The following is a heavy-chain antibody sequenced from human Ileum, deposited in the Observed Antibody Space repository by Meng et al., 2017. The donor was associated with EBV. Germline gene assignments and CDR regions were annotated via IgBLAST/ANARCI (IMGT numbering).Heavy chain of an antibody. CDR2: ISSSSSYI. Sequence: EVQLVESGGGLVKPGGCLRFSCAASGFTFSSYSMNWVRQAPGKGLEWVASISSSSSYIYYADSVKGRFTISRDNAKNSLYLQMNSLRAEDTAVYYCARAPPYGPCFDYWGQGTLVTVSS. CDR1: GFTFSSYS. D-gene: IGHD4-17*01. CDR3: ARAPPYGPCFDY. V-gene: IGHV3-21*01. J-gene: IGHJ4*02.